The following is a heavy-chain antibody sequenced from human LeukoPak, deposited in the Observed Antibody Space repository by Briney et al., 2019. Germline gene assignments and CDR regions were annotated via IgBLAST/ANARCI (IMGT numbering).Heavy chain of an antibody. Sequence: PSETLSLTCAVYGGSFSGYYWSWIRQPPGKGLEWIGEINHSGSTNYNPSLKSRVTISVDTSKNQFSLKLSSATAADTAVYYCARGRVLLWFGNKAYYFDYWGQGTLVTVSS. J-gene: IGHJ4*02. V-gene: IGHV4-34*01. CDR1: GGSFSGYY. D-gene: IGHD3-10*01. CDR3: ARGRVLLWFGNKAYYFDY. CDR2: INHSGST.